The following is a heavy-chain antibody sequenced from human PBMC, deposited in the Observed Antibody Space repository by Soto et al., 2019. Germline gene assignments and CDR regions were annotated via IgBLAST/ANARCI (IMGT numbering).Heavy chain of an antibody. CDR1: GFTFSDHY. J-gene: IGHJ6*02. Sequence: GGSLRLSCAASGFTFSDHYMDWVRQAPGKGLEWVGRTRNKANNYTTEYAASVKGRFTISRDDSKNSLYLQMNSLKTEDTAVYYCAREGRNYYYYYYGMDVWGQGTTVTVSS. V-gene: IGHV3-72*01. CDR3: AREGRNYYYYYYGMDV. D-gene: IGHD1-7*01. CDR2: TRNKANNYTT.